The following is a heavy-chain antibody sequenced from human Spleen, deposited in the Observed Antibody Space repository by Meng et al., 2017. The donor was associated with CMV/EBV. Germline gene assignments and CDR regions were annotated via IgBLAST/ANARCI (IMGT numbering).Heavy chain of an antibody. J-gene: IGHJ6*02. V-gene: IGHV3-74*01. D-gene: IGHD6-13*01. Sequence: GESLKISCAASGFTFSSYWMHWVRQAPGKGLVWVSRINSDGSGPAYADSVKGRFTISRDNAKNTLYLQMNSLRAEDTAVYYCARDSQSWYSSLGFYYYYYGMDVWGQGTTVTVSS. CDR3: ARDSQSWYSSLGFYYYYYGMDV. CDR2: INSDGSGP. CDR1: GFTFSSYW.